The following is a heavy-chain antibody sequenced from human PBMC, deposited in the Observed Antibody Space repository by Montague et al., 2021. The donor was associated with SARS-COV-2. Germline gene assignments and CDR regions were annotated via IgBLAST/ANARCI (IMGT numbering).Heavy chain of an antibody. CDR2: INHSGST. J-gene: IGHJ4*02. Sequence: SETLSLTCAVYGGSFSGYYWTWIRQSPRKGLEWIGEINHSGSTNYNPSLKSRVTISVDTSKNQFSLKLTSVTAADTAIYFCARDRFDFGAGRQGTFDFWGQGTLVTVSS. CDR1: GGSFSGYY. D-gene: IGHD3-10*01. CDR3: ARDRFDFGAGRQGTFDF. V-gene: IGHV4-34*01.